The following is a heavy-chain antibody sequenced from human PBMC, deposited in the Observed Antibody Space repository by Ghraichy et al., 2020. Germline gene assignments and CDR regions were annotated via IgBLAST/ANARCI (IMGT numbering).Heavy chain of an antibody. CDR2: IYYSGST. D-gene: IGHD3-22*01. CDR1: GGSISSYY. J-gene: IGHJ2*01. CDR3: ARLRRDYYDSSGYPAGGWYFDL. Sequence: SETLSLTCTVSGGSISSYYWSWIRQPPGKGLEWIGYIYYSGSTNYNPSLKSRVTISVDTSKNQFSLQLSSVTAADTAVYYCARLRRDYYDSSGYPAGGWYFDLWGRGTLVTVSS. V-gene: IGHV4-59*01.